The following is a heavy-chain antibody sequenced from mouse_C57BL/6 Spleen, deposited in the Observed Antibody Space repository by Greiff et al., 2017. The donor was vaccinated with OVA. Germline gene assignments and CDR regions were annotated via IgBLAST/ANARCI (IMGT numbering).Heavy chain of an antibody. J-gene: IGHJ2*01. CDR3: ARRGDFITTVVATQYYFDY. CDR2: IDPSDSYT. D-gene: IGHD1-1*01. Sequence: QVQLQQSGAELVKPGASVKLSCKASGYTFTSYWMQWVKQRPGQGLEWIGEIDPSDSYTNYNQKFKGKATLTVDTSSSTAYMQLSSLTSEDSAVYYCARRGDFITTVVATQYYFDYWGQGTTLTVSS. CDR1: GYTFTSYW. V-gene: IGHV1-50*01.